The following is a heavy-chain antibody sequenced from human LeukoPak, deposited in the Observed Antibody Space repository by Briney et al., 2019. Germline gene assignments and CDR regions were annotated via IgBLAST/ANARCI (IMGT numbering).Heavy chain of an antibody. CDR2: IYYTGST. J-gene: IGHJ4*02. Sequence: PSETLSLTCTVSSGSISSSIYYWDWIRQPPGKGLEWIGSIYYTGSTYYNPSLKSRVTISVDTSKNQFSLKLSSVTAADTAVYYCVRHGGAAAGHGYFDYWGQGTLVTVSS. V-gene: IGHV4-39*01. CDR1: SGSISSSIYY. CDR3: VRHGGAAAGHGYFDY. D-gene: IGHD6-13*01.